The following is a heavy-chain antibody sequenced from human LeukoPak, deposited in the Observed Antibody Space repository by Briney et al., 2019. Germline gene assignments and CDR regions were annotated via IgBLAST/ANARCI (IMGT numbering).Heavy chain of an antibody. Sequence: SETLSHTCSVSGDSMSSGGYLWTWIRQNPGKGLEWIGHIFYNGGVFYSPSLQSRLTISVDTSQKQFSLKMSSVTAADTAVYFCARLICTGSSCSGGGAFDVWGQGTVVTVSS. CDR2: IFYNGGV. CDR1: GDSMSSGGYL. D-gene: IGHD2-2*01. V-gene: IGHV4-31*03. J-gene: IGHJ3*01. CDR3: ARLICTGSSCSGGGAFDV.